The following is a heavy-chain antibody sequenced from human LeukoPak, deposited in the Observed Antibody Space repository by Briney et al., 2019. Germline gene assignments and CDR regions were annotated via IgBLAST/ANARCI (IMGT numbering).Heavy chain of an antibody. J-gene: IGHJ6*02. CDR2: MNTNSGNT. D-gene: IGHD6-13*01. Sequence: GASVYVSPKPSVYSFTSYDIYWVGQDPGARLEWMGWMNTNSGNTGNACECQGRVTMTRNTSISTAYMELSSLRSEDTAVYYCARRVGKYQLLYIAAADYSYYYALDVWGQGTTVTVSS. CDR3: ARRVGKYQLLYIAAADYSYYYALDV. V-gene: IGHV1-8*01. CDR1: VYSFTSYD.